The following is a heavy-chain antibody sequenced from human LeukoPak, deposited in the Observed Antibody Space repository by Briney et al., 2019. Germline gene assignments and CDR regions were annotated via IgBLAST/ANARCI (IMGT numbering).Heavy chain of an antibody. V-gene: IGHV3-53*01. CDR2: IYSGGTT. CDR1: GFNVSANY. D-gene: IGHD3-9*01. J-gene: IGHJ4*02. Sequence: GGSLRLFCAASGFNVSANYMSWVRQAPGKGLEWVSVIYSGGTTYYADSVKGRFTISRHNSKNTLYLQMNNLRAEDTAIYYCAFSYYDILTGYSAFDYWGQGTLVTVSS. CDR3: AFSYYDILTGYSAFDY.